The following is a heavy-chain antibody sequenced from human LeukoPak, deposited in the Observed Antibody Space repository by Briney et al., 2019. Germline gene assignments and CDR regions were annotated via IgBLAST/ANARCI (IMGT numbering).Heavy chain of an antibody. CDR3: ANIPYSSGWVQNWFAP. CDR1: GFTFSSYA. V-gene: IGHV3-23*01. Sequence: GGSLRLSCAASGFTFSSYAMSWVRQAPGKGLEWISAISGSGGSTYYADSVKGRLTISRDNSKNTLYLQMNSLRAEDTAVYYCANIPYSSGWVQNWFAPWGQGTLVTVSS. CDR2: ISGSGGST. D-gene: IGHD6-19*01. J-gene: IGHJ5*02.